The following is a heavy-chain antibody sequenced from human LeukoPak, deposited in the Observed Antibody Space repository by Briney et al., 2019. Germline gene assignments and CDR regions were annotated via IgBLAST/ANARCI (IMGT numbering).Heavy chain of an antibody. CDR3: ARSPRIMTTVTIFDY. V-gene: IGHV1-18*01. Sequence: ASVNVSCTASGYTFTSYGISWVRQAPGQGLEWMGWISAYNGNTNYPQKLQGRVTMTTDTSTSTAYMELRSLRSDDTAVYYCARSPRIMTTVTIFDYWGQGTLVTVSS. CDR2: ISAYNGNT. CDR1: GYTFTSYG. J-gene: IGHJ4*02. D-gene: IGHD4-17*01.